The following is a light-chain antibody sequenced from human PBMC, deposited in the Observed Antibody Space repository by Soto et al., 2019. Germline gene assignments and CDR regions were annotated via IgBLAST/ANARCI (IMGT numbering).Light chain of an antibody. Sequence: EIVLTQSPGTLSLSPGERATLSCRAGQSISSSYLAWYQQKPGQAPRLLIYGASTRATGIPDRFSGSGSGTEFTLTISSLQPDDFATYYCQQPNTSPWTFGQGTKVDI. CDR1: QSISSSY. V-gene: IGKV3-20*01. J-gene: IGKJ1*01. CDR2: GAS. CDR3: QQPNTSPWT.